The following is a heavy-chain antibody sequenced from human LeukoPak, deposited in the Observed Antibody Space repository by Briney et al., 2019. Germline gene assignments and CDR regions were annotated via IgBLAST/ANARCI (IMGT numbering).Heavy chain of an antibody. CDR2: ISYDGSNK. J-gene: IGHJ3*02. D-gene: IGHD6-19*01. V-gene: IGHV3-30*04. CDR3: ASIEGRYSSGWYI. Sequence: PGGSLRLSCAASGFTFSSYAMHWVRQAPGKGLEWVAVISYDGSNKYYADSVKGRFTISRDNSKNTLYLQMNSLRAEDTAVYYCASIEGRYSSGWYIWGQGTMVTVSS. CDR1: GFTFSSYA.